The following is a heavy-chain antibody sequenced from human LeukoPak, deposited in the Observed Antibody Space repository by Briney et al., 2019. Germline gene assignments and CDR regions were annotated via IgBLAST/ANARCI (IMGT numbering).Heavy chain of an antibody. CDR3: ARDRYYYDSSGYYYYYYYMDV. V-gene: IGHV3-48*03. J-gene: IGHJ6*03. CDR1: GFTFSSYE. Sequence: GGSLRLSCAASGFTFSSYEMNWVRQAPGKGLEWVSYISSSGSTIYYADSVKGRFTISRDNAKNSLYLQMNSLRAEDTAVYYCARDRYYYDSSGYYYYYYYMDVWGKGTTVTISS. CDR2: ISSSGSTI. D-gene: IGHD3-22*01.